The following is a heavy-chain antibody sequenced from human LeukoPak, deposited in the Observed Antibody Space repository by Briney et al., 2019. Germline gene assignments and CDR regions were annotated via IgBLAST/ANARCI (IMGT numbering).Heavy chain of an antibody. D-gene: IGHD2-21*01. CDR2: IRSKAYGGTT. CDR1: GFTFTTYA. Sequence: SGGSLRLSCAASGFTFTTYAMSWFRQAPGKGLEWVGFIRSKAYGGTTEYAASVKGRFTISRDDSKSIAYLQMNSLKTEDTAVYYCTRDLSSLPLYSGVQHWGQGTLVTVSS. V-gene: IGHV3-49*03. CDR3: TRDLSSLPLYSGVQH. J-gene: IGHJ1*01.